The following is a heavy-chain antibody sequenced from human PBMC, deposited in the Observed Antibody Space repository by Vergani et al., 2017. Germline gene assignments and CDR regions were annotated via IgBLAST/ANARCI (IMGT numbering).Heavy chain of an antibody. V-gene: IGHV3-23*01. CDR1: GFTFSNSA. J-gene: IGHJ4*02. CDR3: AREERSNTSLFVGD. Sequence: EVHLLESGGGQVEAGGSLRLSCVASGFTFSNSAMSWVRQTSGKGLEGVSAISGHGDRTYYADSVKGQFNMSRDNSKNTVYLQMNRLKAEDSATYYCAREERSNTSLFVGDWGQVTLVTV. CDR2: ISGHGDRT. D-gene: IGHD2/OR15-2a*01.